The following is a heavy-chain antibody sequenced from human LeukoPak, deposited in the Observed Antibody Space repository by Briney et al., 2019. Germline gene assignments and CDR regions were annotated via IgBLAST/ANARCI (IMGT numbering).Heavy chain of an antibody. CDR2: IYYSGST. J-gene: IGHJ2*01. CDR1: GGSLSSYY. CDR3: ARAPRVGIPYWYFDL. V-gene: IGHV4-59*01. Sequence: SETLSLTCTVSGGSLSSYYWSWLRQPPGKGLEWIGYIYYSGSTNYNPSLKSRVTISVDTSKNQFSLKLSSVTAADTAVYCCARAPRVGIPYWYFDLWGRGTLVTVSS. D-gene: IGHD1-26*01.